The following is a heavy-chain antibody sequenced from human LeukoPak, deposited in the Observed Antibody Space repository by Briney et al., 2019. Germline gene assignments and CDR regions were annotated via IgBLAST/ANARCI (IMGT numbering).Heavy chain of an antibody. J-gene: IGHJ4*02. D-gene: IGHD5-18*01. CDR1: GFTVSSNY. CDR2: IYSGGST. CDR3: AKDGEYSYGYLYYFDY. Sequence: PGGSLRLSCAASGFTVSSNYMSWVRQAPGKGLEWVSVIYSGGSTYYADSVKGRFTISRDNSKNTLYLQMNSLRAEDTAVYYCAKDGEYSYGYLYYFDYWGQGTLVTVSS. V-gene: IGHV3-53*05.